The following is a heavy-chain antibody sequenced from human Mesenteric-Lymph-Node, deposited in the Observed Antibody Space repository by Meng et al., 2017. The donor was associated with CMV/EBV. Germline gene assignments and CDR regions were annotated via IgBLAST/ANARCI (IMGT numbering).Heavy chain of an antibody. J-gene: IGHJ4*02. CDR3: ARDSPFEDKWD. V-gene: IGHV1-46*01. CDR1: GYTFTNSF. Sequence: ASVKVSCKTSGYTFTNSFFHWVRQAPGQGLEWMARIDPSGDSPTYAQNFRGRVTMARDTSTTTVCLDLTSLTSGDTAMYYCARDSPFEDKWDWGQGTLVIVSS. D-gene: IGHD2-15*01. CDR2: IDPSGDSP.